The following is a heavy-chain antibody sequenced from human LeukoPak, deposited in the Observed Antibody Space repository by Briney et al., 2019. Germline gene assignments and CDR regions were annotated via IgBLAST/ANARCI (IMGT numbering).Heavy chain of an antibody. J-gene: IGHJ6*03. V-gene: IGHV4-4*07. CDR3: ARESIVVVPPDYYYYYYMDV. CDR1: GGSISSYY. D-gene: IGHD2-2*01. Sequence: SETLSLTCTVSGGSISSYYWSWVQQPAGKGLEWIGRIYSSGSTNYNPSLKSRVTMSVDTSKNQFSRKLSSVTAADTAVYYCARESIVVVPPDYYYYYYMDVWGKGTTVTVSS. CDR2: IYSSGST.